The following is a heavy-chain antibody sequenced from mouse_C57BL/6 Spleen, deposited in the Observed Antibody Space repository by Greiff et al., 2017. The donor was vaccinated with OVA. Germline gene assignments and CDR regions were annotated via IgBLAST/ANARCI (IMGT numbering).Heavy chain of an antibody. D-gene: IGHD1-1*01. J-gene: IGHJ4*01. Sequence: EVKLVESGGGLVQPGGSLKLSCAASGFTFSDYGMAWVRQAPGKGLEWVAFISNLAYSIYYADTVTGRFTISRENAKNTLYLEMSSLRSEDTAMYYCARHGGSSYGDYWGQGTSVTVSS. CDR1: GFTFSDYG. CDR2: ISNLAYSI. V-gene: IGHV5-15*01. CDR3: ARHGGSSYGDY.